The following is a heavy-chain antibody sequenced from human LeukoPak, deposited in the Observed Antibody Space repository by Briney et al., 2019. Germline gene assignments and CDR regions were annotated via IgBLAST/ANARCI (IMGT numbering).Heavy chain of an antibody. V-gene: IGHV4-61*02. CDR3: ARAPRLAVAGTHFDY. J-gene: IGHJ4*02. D-gene: IGHD6-19*01. CDR2: IYTSGST. Sequence: SQTLSLTCTVAGGSISSGSYYWSWIRQPAGNGLEWIGRIYTSGSTNYNPSLKSRVTISVDTSKNQFSLKLSSVTAADTAVYYCARAPRLAVAGTHFDYWGQGTLVTVSS. CDR1: GGSISSGSYY.